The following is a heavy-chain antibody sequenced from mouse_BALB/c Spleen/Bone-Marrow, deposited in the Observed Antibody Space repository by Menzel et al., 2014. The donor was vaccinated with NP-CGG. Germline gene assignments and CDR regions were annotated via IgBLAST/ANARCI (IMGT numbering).Heavy chain of an antibody. V-gene: IGHV5-4*02. CDR3: ARRWFAY. Sequence: EVNVVESGGGLVKPGGSLKLSSAASGFTFSDYYMYWVRQTPEKRLEWVATISDGGSYTYYPDSVKGRFTISRDNAKNNLYLQMSSLKSEDTAMYYCARRWFAYWGQGTLVTVSA. J-gene: IGHJ3*01. CDR1: GFTFSDYY. CDR2: ISDGGSYT.